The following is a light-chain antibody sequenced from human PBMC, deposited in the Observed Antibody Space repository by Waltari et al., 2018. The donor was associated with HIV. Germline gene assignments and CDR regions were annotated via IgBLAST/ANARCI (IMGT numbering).Light chain of an antibody. CDR3: SSYRSSSTPRV. V-gene: IGLV2-14*01. J-gene: IGLJ1*01. CDR1: SSDVGGYNY. CDR2: DVS. Sequence: QSALTQPASVSGSPGQSITISCTGTSSDVGGYNYVSWYQQHPGKAPKLMIYDVSNRAPGVVNRFPGSKSGNTASLTISGLQAEDEADYYCSSYRSSSTPRVFGTGTKVTVL.